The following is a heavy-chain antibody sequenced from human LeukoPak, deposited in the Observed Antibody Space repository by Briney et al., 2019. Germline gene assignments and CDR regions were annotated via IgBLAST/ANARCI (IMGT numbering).Heavy chain of an antibody. Sequence: SETLSLTCAVYAGSFSGYYWSWIRQPPGKGLEWIGYVYYSASTNYSPSLKSRVTISVDTSKKQFSLRLSSVTAAETAVYYCARGIMTTVPTFDYWGQGTLVTVSS. CDR3: ARGIMTTVPTFDY. CDR2: VYYSAST. J-gene: IGHJ4*02. CDR1: AGSFSGYY. V-gene: IGHV4-59*01. D-gene: IGHD4-17*01.